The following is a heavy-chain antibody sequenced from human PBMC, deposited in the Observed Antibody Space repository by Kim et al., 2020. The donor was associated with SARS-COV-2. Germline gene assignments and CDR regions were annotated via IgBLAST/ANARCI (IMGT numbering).Heavy chain of an antibody. CDR2: ISGSGGST. D-gene: IGHD3-10*01. J-gene: IGHJ4*02. CDR3: ANDMPNIWFGELSFDA. CDR1: GFTFSSYA. Sequence: GGSLRLSCVASGFTFSSYAMSWVRQAPGKGLEWVSAISGSGGSTYYADSVEGRFTISRDNSKNTLYLQMNSLRAEDTAVYYCANDMPNIWFGELSFDAWGQGTLVTVSS. V-gene: IGHV3-23*01.